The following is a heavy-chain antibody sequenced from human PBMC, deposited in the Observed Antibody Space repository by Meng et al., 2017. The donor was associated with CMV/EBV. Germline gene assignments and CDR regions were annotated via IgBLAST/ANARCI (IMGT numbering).Heavy chain of an antibody. V-gene: IGHV1-69*05. D-gene: IGHD5-24*01. CDR3: ASNGYTSGYYYYYGMDV. CDR2: IIPIFGTA. J-gene: IGHJ6*02. Sequence: SVKVSCKASGGTFSSYAINWVRQAPGQGLEWMGGIIPIFGTANYAQKFQGRVTITTDESTSTAYMELSSLRSEDTAVYYCASNGYTSGYYYYYGMDVWGQGTTVTVSS. CDR1: GGTFSSYA.